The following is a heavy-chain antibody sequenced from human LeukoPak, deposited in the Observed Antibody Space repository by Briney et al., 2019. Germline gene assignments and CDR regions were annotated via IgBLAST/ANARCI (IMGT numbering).Heavy chain of an antibody. Sequence: GESLKISCKGSGYSFTSYWIGWVRQMPGKGLEWMGIIYPGDSDTRYSPSFQGQVPISADKSISPAYLQWSSLKASDTAMYYCARHNGVARSYYYYYGMDVWGQGTTVTVSS. D-gene: IGHD5-12*01. V-gene: IGHV5-51*01. CDR3: ARHNGVARSYYYYYGMDV. J-gene: IGHJ6*02. CDR1: GYSFTSYW. CDR2: IYPGDSDT.